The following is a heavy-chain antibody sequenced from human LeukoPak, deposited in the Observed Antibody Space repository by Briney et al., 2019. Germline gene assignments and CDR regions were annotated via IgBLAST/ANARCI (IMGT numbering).Heavy chain of an antibody. J-gene: IGHJ4*02. Sequence: ASVKVSCKASGGTFSKYAFSWVRQAPGQGLEWMGWMNPNSGNTGYAQKFQGRVTITRHTSISTAYMELSSLRSEDTAVYYCARGSEPHYYDSSTLDFWGQGTLVTVSS. V-gene: IGHV1-8*03. CDR3: ARGSEPHYYDSSTLDF. CDR1: GGTFSKYA. D-gene: IGHD3-22*01. CDR2: MNPNSGNT.